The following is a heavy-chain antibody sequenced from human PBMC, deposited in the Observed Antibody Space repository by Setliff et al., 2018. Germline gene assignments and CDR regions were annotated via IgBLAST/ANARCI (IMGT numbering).Heavy chain of an antibody. V-gene: IGHV4-34*01. CDR2: SNHGGST. D-gene: IGHD5-12*01. CDR3: ARDQWVRSPPLYFSYSMDV. CDR1: GESFSNNY. J-gene: IGHJ6*02. Sequence: SETLSLTCSVYGESFSNNYWSWIRQTPGKGLEWIGESNHGGSTSYHPSLKSRVTVSLDTSKNQFSLKLTSMTAADTAVYYCARDQWVRSPPLYFSYSMDVWGQGTTVTVSS.